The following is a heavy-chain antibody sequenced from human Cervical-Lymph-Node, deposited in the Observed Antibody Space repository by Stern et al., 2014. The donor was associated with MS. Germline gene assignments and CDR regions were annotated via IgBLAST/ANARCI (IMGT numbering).Heavy chain of an antibody. V-gene: IGHV3-64D*06. J-gene: IGHJ4*02. CDR3: VKLGYSSSWYDFDY. CDR2: ISSNGGST. D-gene: IGHD6-13*01. CDR1: GFTFSSSA. Sequence: VQLVESGGGLVQPGGSLRLSCSASGFTFSSSAMHWVRQAPGQGLEYVSAISSNGGSTYYADSVKGRFTISRDNSKNTLYLQMSSLRAEDTAVYYCVKLGYSSSWYDFDYWGQGTLVTVSS.